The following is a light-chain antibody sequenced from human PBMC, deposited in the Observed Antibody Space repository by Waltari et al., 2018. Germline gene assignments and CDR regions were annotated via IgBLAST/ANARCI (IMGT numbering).Light chain of an antibody. J-gene: IGLJ1*01. V-gene: IGLV1-44*01. CDR3: AAWDDTLNAYV. Sequence: QSVLTQPPSASGTPGQRVTISCSGSSSNIGINTVNWYHHLPGTAPKLFIFNNNRRPEGVPDRFSGSRSGTSASLAISGLQSGDEADYYCAAWDDTLNAYVFGTGTKVTVL. CDR1: SSNIGINT. CDR2: NNN.